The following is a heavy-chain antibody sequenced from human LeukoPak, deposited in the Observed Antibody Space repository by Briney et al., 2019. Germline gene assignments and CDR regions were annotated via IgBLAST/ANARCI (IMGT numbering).Heavy chain of an antibody. J-gene: IGHJ3*02. CDR2: IKTDGGTT. V-gene: IGHV3-15*01. Sequence: GGSLRLSCAGSGFIFSNYVLSWVRQAPGKGLEWVGRIKTDGGTTDYAAPVKGRITISRDDSKNTLYLQMNSLKTEDTAVYFCTTEGYTYGYHSFDIWGQGTMVTVSS. D-gene: IGHD5-18*01. CDR3: TTEGYTYGYHSFDI. CDR1: GFIFSNYV.